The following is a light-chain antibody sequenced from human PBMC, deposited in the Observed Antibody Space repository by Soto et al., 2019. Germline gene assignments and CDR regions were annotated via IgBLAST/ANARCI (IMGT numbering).Light chain of an antibody. Sequence: SVLTQPRSVSGSPGQSVTVSCTGTSSDVGNYIFVSWYRQHPGKAPKLMIYDINNRPSGVSNRFSGSKSGNTASLTISGLQAEDEADYYCVSYTTSASYVVGTGTKVTGL. CDR3: VSYTTSASYV. CDR2: DIN. J-gene: IGLJ1*01. CDR1: SSDVGNYIF. V-gene: IGLV2-14*01.